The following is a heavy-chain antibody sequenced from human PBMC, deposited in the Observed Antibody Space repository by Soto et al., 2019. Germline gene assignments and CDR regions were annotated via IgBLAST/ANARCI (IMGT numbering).Heavy chain of an antibody. D-gene: IGHD3-22*01. V-gene: IGHV3-30-3*01. CDR2: ISYDGSNK. CDR3: ARDLYYDSSGYYLAY. Sequence: GGSLRLSCAASGFTFSSYAMHWVRQAPGKGLEWVAVISYDGSNKYYADSVKGRFTISRDNSKNTLYLQMNSLRAEDTAVYYCARDLYYDSSGYYLAYWGQGTLVTVSS. J-gene: IGHJ4*02. CDR1: GFTFSSYA.